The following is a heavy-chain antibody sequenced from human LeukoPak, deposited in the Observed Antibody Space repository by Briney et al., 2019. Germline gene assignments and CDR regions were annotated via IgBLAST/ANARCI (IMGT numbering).Heavy chain of an antibody. D-gene: IGHD2-2*01. CDR1: GGSISSYY. CDR2: IYYSGST. J-gene: IGHJ6*03. V-gene: IGHV4-59*01. Sequence: PSETLSLTCTVSGGSISSYYWSWIGQPPGKGLEWIGYIYYSGSTNYNPSLKSRVTISVDTSKNQFSLKLSSVTAADTAVYYCARVISGRSSNGGYYYMDVWGKGTTVTVSS. CDR3: ARVISGRSSNGGYYYMDV.